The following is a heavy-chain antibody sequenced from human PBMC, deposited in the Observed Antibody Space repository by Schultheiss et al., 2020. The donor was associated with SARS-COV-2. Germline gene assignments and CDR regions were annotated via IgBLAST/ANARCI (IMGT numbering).Heavy chain of an antibody. CDR2: MSYDGSNE. Sequence: GESLKISCAASGFTFSNYGMHWVRQAPGKGLDWVALMSYDGSNEYYADSVKGRFTISRDNSKNTLYLQMSSLGDEDTAVYYCAKGPHDFWSGYQGYYYTDVWGKGTTVTVSS. D-gene: IGHD3-3*01. CDR3: AKGPHDFWSGYQGYYYTDV. V-gene: IGHV3-30*18. J-gene: IGHJ6*03. CDR1: GFTFSNYG.